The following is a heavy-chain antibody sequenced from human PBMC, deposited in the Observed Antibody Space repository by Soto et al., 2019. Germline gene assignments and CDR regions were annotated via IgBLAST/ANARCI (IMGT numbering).Heavy chain of an antibody. CDR1: GFTFSSYG. D-gene: IGHD6-19*01. CDR2: ISSSSSTI. Sequence: PGGSLRLSCAASGFTFSSYGINWVRQAPGKGLEWVSYISSSSSTIYYSDSVKGRFTISRDNAQNSLYLQMNSLRAEDTAVYYCARGEGYSSGWYPHWGQGTLVTVSS. CDR3: ARGEGYSSGWYPH. V-gene: IGHV3-48*01. J-gene: IGHJ4*02.